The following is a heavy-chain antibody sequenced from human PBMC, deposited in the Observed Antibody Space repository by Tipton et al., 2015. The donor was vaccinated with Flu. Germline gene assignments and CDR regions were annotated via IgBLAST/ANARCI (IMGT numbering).Heavy chain of an antibody. CDR3: ARGSGHTVDY. J-gene: IGHJ4*02. CDR1: GFTFSNYW. D-gene: IGHD4-23*01. Sequence: SLRLSCAASGFTFSNYWMSWVRQAPGKGLEWVANIKQDGSEKYYVDSVKGRFTVSRDNAKNSLYLQMNSLRAEDTAVFYCARGSGHTVDYWGQGTLATVSS. CDR2: IKQDGSEK. V-gene: IGHV3-7*01.